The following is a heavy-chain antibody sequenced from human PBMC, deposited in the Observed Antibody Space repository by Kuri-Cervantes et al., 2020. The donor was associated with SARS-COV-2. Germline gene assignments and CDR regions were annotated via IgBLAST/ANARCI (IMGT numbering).Heavy chain of an antibody. CDR1: GFTFSSYS. CDR3: ARDRYSSSWYHAFDI. D-gene: IGHD6-13*01. J-gene: IGHJ3*02. CDR2: ISSSSSYI. Sequence: GGSLRLSCAASGFTFSSYSMNWVRQAPGKGLEWVSSISSSSSYIYYADSVKGRFTISRDNAKNSLYLQMNSLRAEDTAVYYCARDRYSSSWYHAFDIWGQGTMVTVSS. V-gene: IGHV3-21*01.